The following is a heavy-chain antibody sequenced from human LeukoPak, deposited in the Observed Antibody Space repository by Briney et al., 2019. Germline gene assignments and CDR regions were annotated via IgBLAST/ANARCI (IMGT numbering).Heavy chain of an antibody. CDR1: GYIFTSYY. Sequence: ASVSVSCKASGYIFTSYYIHWVRQAPGQGPEWMGILNPSGGSTTYAQKFQGRVSMPSDMSTSTIYVELSSLTSEDTALYYCARESGFCSDGACNPDHWGQGTLVTVSS. CDR3: ARESGFCSDGACNPDH. J-gene: IGHJ4*02. V-gene: IGHV1-46*01. CDR2: LNPSGGST. D-gene: IGHD2-15*01.